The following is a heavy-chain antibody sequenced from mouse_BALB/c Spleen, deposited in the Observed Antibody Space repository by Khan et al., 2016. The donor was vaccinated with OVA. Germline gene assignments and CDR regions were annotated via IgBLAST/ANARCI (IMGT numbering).Heavy chain of an antibody. J-gene: IGHJ3*01. CDR2: INPSTGYT. Sequence: QVQLQQSGAELAKPGASVKMSCKASGYTFTTYWMHWIKQRPGQGLEWIGYINPSTGYTEYNQKFKDKATLTTDKSSSTAYMQLSSLTFEDSAVXYWTRRGLYGIVAYWGQGTLVTVSA. CDR1: GYTFTTYW. V-gene: IGHV1-7*01. D-gene: IGHD2-10*02. CDR3: TRRGLYGIVAY.